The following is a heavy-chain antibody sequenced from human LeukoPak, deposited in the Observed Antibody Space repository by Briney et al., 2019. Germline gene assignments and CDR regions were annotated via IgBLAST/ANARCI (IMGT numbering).Heavy chain of an antibody. V-gene: IGHV3-23*01. CDR1: GFTFSTYA. J-gene: IGHJ4*02. D-gene: IGHD4-17*01. Sequence: PGGSLRLSCAASGFTFSTYAMSWVRQAPGKGLEWVSAFSGGGTYYADTVKGRVTISRDNSKNTLSLQINSLRAEDTALYYCAKDSSVPYGITDWGQGTLVTVSS. CDR3: AKDSSVPYGITD. CDR2: FSGGGT.